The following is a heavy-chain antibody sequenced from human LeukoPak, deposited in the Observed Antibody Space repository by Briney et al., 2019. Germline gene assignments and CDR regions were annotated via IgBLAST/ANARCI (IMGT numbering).Heavy chain of an antibody. D-gene: IGHD2-2*01. CDR2: IKNKTSGGTT. Sequence: GGTLRLTCAASGFTFSNAWMSWVRQAPGKGLEWVGRIKNKTSGGTTDYAAPVKGRITLSRDDSKNTLSLQMNSPKTGGTVVSSCTTDPGSVVPAATIDDAFDIWGQGTMVTVSS. CDR1: GFTFSNAW. J-gene: IGHJ3*02. V-gene: IGHV3-15*01. CDR3: TTDPGSVVPAATIDDAFDI.